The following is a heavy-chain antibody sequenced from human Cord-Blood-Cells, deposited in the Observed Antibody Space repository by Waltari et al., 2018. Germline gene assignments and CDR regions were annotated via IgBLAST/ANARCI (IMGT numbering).Heavy chain of an antibody. CDR3: ASHYDSSGYYYYYGMDV. CDR1: GGTFCSYA. J-gene: IGHJ6*02. V-gene: IGHV1-69*01. Sequence: QVQLVQSGAEVKKPGSSVKVSCKASGGTFCSYAISWVRQAPGQGLGWRGGIIPIFGTANYAQKFQGRVTITADESTSTAYMELSSLRSEDTAVYYCASHYDSSGYYYYYGMDVWGQGTTVTVSS. D-gene: IGHD3-22*01. CDR2: IIPIFGTA.